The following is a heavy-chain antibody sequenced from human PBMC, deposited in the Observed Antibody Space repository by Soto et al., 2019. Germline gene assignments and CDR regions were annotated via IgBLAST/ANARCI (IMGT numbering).Heavy chain of an antibody. CDR2: VSPDGNTA. V-gene: IGHV3-30-3*01. Sequence: LLLLPAAVGFTCVNYVMHCDRQAPGKGLEWVALVSPDGNTAYYAASVEGRFTISRDNSKNTLSLQTSTLGPEDTAVYYCARGSFFHVAYWGQGTLVTVSS. CDR1: GFTCVNYV. J-gene: IGHJ4*02. CDR3: ARGSFFHVAY.